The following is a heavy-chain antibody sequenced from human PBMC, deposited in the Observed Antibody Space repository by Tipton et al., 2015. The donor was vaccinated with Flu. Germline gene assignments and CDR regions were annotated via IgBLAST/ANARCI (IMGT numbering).Heavy chain of an antibody. D-gene: IGHD6-25*01. J-gene: IGHJ6*03. CDR1: GYRFNTYA. CDR2: IIPLFGTI. CDR3: ARQIYTSGELDYDYYYMDV. Sequence: QLVQSGAEVKKPGASVKVSCKVSGYRFNTYAINWVRQAPGQGLEWMGGIIPLFGTITYAQRFPGRVTITADESTTTVYMELSSLRSDDTAVYYCARQIYTSGELDYDYYYMDVWGKGTTVTVSS. V-gene: IGHV1-69*01.